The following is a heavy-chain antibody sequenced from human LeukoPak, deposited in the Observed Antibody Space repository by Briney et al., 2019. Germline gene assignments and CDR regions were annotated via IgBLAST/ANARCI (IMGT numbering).Heavy chain of an antibody. V-gene: IGHV3-7*01. CDR3: ASFVPGGVVLDAFDI. D-gene: IGHD1-26*01. J-gene: IGHJ3*02. CDR1: GFTFSIYW. Sequence: GGSLRLSCAASGFTFSIYWMTWVRQAPGRGLEWVANIKPDGTEKYYVDSVKGRFTISRDNAKNTLYLQMNSLRAEDTAVYYCASFVPGGVVLDAFDIWGQGTMVTVSS. CDR2: IKPDGTEK.